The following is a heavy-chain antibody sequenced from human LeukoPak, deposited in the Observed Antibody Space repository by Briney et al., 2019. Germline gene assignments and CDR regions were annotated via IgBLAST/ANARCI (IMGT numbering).Heavy chain of an antibody. V-gene: IGHV1-8*01. D-gene: IGHD1-1*01. J-gene: IGHJ4*02. CDR3: ARGRQLNGDY. CDR2: MNPNGGNT. CDR1: GYTFTSYD. Sequence: ASVKVSCKASGYTFTSYDINWVRQATGQGLEWMGWMNPNGGNTVYAQKFQGRVTMTRNTSISTAYMELSSLRSDDTAVYYCARGRQLNGDYWGQGTLVTVSS.